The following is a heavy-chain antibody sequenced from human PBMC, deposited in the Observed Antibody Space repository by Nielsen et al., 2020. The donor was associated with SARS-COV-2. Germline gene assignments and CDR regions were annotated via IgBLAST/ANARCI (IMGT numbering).Heavy chain of an antibody. Sequence: GGSLRLSCAASGFTFSLYAIHWVRQTPGKGLEWVSVISYDGSKQYYADSEKGRFTISRDNSQNTLFLQMNNLRADDTAVYYCARPYSSGWYWYYYGMDVWGQGTTVTVS. D-gene: IGHD6-19*01. J-gene: IGHJ6*02. CDR2: ISYDGSKQ. CDR3: ARPYSSGWYWYYYGMDV. CDR1: GFTFSLYA. V-gene: IGHV3-30*04.